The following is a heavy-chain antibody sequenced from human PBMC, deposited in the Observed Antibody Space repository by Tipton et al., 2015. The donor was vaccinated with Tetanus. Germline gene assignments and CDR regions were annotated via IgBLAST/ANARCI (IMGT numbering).Heavy chain of an antibody. Sequence: TLSLTCDVSGGPVSSSNWWSWVRQAPGEGLEWIGEIYYSGTTNYDPSLRGRVTMSIDTSKNRFSLKLDSVTAADTAIYYCARALKQGANWFGPWGQGTLVTVSS. V-gene: IGHV4-4*02. CDR3: ARALKQGANWFGP. D-gene: IGHD3-16*01. J-gene: IGHJ5*02. CDR2: IYYSGTT. CDR1: GGPVSSSNW.